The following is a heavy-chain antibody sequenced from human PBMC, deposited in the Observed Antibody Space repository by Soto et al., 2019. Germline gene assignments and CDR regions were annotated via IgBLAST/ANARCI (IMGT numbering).Heavy chain of an antibody. CDR2: IHHRGTT. V-gene: IGHV4-4*02. J-gene: IGHJ4*02. CDR3: ARGGDWKFDF. Sequence: QVQLQESGPGLVKPSGTLSLTCDVSGDSISSDNWWSWVRQSPGRGLEWIGEIHHRGTTNCNPSLKSRVTISIEKSKNQFSLEMTSLTAADTAIYYCARGGDWKFDFWGQGSLVTVSS. D-gene: IGHD2-21*02. CDR1: GDSISSDNW.